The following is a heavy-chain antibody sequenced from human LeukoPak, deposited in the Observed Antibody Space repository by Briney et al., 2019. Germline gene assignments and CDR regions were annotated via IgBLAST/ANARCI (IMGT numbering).Heavy chain of an antibody. J-gene: IGHJ4*02. Sequence: SQTLSLTCAISGDSVSSNNAAWNWIRQSPSRGLEWLGRTYCRSKWYTDYAISVKSRIAINPDTSKNQFSLHLNSVTPEDTAAYYCARDQIAVGGPTDYWGQGTLVTVSS. CDR3: ARDQIAVGGPTDY. CDR2: TYCRSKWYT. CDR1: GDSVSSNNAA. D-gene: IGHD6-19*01. V-gene: IGHV6-1*01.